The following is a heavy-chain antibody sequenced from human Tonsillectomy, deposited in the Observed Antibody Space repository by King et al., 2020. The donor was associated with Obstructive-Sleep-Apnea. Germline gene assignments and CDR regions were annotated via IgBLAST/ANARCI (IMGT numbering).Heavy chain of an antibody. J-gene: IGHJ4*02. Sequence: VQLQESGPGLVKPSETLSLTCTVSGGSISSYYWSWIRQPPGRGLWWIGYIFYSGSTNYNPPLKSRFTISVDTSRNHFSLKLGSVTAADTAVYYCARFGDDFWSGYYTPFDYWGQGTLVTVSS. D-gene: IGHD3-3*01. CDR3: ARFGDDFWSGYYTPFDY. CDR1: GGSISSYY. V-gene: IGHV4-59*01. CDR2: IFYSGST.